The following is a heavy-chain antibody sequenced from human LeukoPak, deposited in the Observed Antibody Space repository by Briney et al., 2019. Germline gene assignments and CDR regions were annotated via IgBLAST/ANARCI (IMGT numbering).Heavy chain of an antibody. V-gene: IGHV4-39*07. CDR2: IYYSGST. CDR3: ARVVPAATLSYYYYMDV. D-gene: IGHD2-2*01. Sequence: SETLSLTCSVSGVSISSTNYFRGWIRQPPGKGLEWIGSIYYSGSTYYNPSLKSRVTISVDTSKNQFSLKLSSVTAADTAVYYCARVVPAATLSYYYYMDVWGKGTTVTVSS. CDR1: GVSISSTNYF. J-gene: IGHJ6*03.